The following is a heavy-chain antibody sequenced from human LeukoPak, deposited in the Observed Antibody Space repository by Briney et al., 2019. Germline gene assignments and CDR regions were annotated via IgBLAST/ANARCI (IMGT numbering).Heavy chain of an antibody. Sequence: GGSLRLSCAASAFTFSSYWMTWVRQAPGKGPEWVPAISGSGGDTYYADSVKGRFTISRDNSKNTLYVQMNSLRAEDTAVYYCAAWYSGSYRVDYWGQGTLVTVSS. CDR3: AAWYSGSYRVDY. J-gene: IGHJ4*02. D-gene: IGHD1-26*01. V-gene: IGHV3-23*01. CDR1: AFTFSSYW. CDR2: ISGSGGDT.